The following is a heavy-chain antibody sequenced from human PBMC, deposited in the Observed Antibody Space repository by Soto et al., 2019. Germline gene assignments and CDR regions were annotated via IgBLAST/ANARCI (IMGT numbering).Heavy chain of an antibody. D-gene: IGHD6-19*01. Sequence: GESLKISCKGSGYSFTIYWISWVRQMPGKGLEWMGRIDPSDSYTNYSPSFQGHVTISADKSISTAYLQWSSLKASDTAMYYCAXQGIAVAGQYYYYGMDVWGQGTTVTVSS. J-gene: IGHJ6*02. V-gene: IGHV5-10-1*01. CDR2: IDPSDSYT. CDR1: GYSFTIYW. CDR3: AXQGIAVAGQYYYYGMDV.